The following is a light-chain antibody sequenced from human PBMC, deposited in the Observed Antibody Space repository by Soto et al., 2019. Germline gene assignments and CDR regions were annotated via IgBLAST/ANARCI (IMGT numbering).Light chain of an antibody. V-gene: IGKV2-30*01. CDR1: QSLVNSDGATS. CDR3: MQGTHWPWT. Sequence: DVVMTQTPLSLPVTLGQPASISCRSSQSLVNSDGATSLSWFQQRPGQSPRRLIYKISNRDSGVPDRFSGSGSGTDFTLRISRVEADDVGVYYCMQGTHWPWTFGQGTTVEIK. CDR2: KIS. J-gene: IGKJ1*01.